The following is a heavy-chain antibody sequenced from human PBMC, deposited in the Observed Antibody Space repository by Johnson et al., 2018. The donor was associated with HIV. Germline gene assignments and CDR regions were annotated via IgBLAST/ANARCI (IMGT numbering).Heavy chain of an antibody. CDR2: IRYDGSNK. CDR3: ARSLGVVGAIGKGAFDI. J-gene: IGHJ3*02. D-gene: IGHD1-26*01. V-gene: IGHV3-30*02. CDR1: GFTFSSSG. Sequence: QVQLVESGGGLVQPGRSLRLSCAASGFTFSSSGMHWVRQALGKGLEWVAFIRYDGSNKYYADYVKGRFTISRDNSKNTLYLQMNSLRAEDTAVYYCARSLGVVGAIGKGAFDIWGQGTMVTVSS.